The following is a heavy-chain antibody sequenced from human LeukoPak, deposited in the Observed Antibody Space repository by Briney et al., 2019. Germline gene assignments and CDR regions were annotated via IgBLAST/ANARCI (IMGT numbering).Heavy chain of an antibody. CDR3: ARVRSSGYFLGAFDI. CDR2: IYSGGST. CDR1: GFTVSSNY. J-gene: IGHJ3*02. Sequence: GGSLRLSCAASGFTVSSNYIGWVRQAPGKGLEWVSVIYSGGSTYYADSVKGRFTISRDNSKNTLYLQMNSLRAEDTAVYYCARVRSSGYFLGAFDIWGQGTMVTVSS. V-gene: IGHV3-66*01. D-gene: IGHD3-22*01.